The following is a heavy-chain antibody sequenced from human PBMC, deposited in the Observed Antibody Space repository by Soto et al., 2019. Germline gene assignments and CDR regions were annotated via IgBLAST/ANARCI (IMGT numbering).Heavy chain of an antibody. CDR2: ISGSGGST. CDR3: AKDRTYYYDSSGYWPFYYYYGMDV. D-gene: IGHD3-22*01. Sequence: GSLRLSCAASGFTFSSYAMSWVRQAPGKGLEWVSAISGSGGSTYYADSVKGRFTISRDNSKNTLYLQMNSLRAEDTAVYYCAKDRTYYYDSSGYWPFYYYYGMDVWGQGTTVTVSS. V-gene: IGHV3-23*01. CDR1: GFTFSSYA. J-gene: IGHJ6*02.